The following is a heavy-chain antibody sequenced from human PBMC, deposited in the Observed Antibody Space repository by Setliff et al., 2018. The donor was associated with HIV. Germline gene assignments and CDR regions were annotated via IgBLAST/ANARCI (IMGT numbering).Heavy chain of an antibody. CDR1: GYTFLNYG. CDR3: ARDSGMAVVGTWRRLDP. CDR2: INVGNGNT. D-gene: IGHD6-19*01. J-gene: IGHJ5*02. Sequence: ASVKVSCKASGYTFLNYGISWVRQTPGRGLEWMAWINVGNGNTKTARKFQGRVALTTATSTSTAHMELRNLRSDDTAVYYCARDSGMAVVGTWRRLDPWGQGTLVTVSS. V-gene: IGHV1-18*01.